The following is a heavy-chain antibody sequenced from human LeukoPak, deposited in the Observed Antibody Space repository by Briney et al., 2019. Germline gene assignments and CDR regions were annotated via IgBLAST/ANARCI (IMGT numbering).Heavy chain of an antibody. CDR1: GYTFTSYG. Sequence: ASVKVSCKASGYTFTSYGISWVRQAPGQGLEWMGCISAYNGNTNYAQKLQGRVTMTTDTSTSTAYMELRSLRSDDTAVYYWARVRSYDSSGYYYRTPEVDYWGQGTLVTVSS. CDR2: ISAYNGNT. J-gene: IGHJ4*02. V-gene: IGHV1-18*01. D-gene: IGHD3-22*01. CDR3: ARVRSYDSSGYYYRTPEVDY.